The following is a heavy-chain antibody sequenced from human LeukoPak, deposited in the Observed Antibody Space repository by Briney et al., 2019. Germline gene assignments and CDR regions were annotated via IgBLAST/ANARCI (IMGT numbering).Heavy chain of an antibody. CDR3: ATGYSSSWPDY. CDR1: GFTFGSYS. V-gene: IGHV3-21*01. J-gene: IGHJ4*02. CDR2: ISSSSSYI. D-gene: IGHD6-13*01. Sequence: KPGGSLRLSXAASGFTFGSYSMNWVRQAPGKGLEWISSISSSSSYIYYADSVKGRFTISRDNAKNSLYLQMNSLRAEDTAVYYCATGYSSSWPDYWGQGTLVTVSS.